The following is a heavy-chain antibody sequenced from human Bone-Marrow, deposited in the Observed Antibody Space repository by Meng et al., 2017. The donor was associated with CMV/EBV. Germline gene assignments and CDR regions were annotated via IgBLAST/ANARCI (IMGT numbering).Heavy chain of an antibody. V-gene: IGHV3-23*01. J-gene: IGHJ4*02. CDR2: ISGSGGST. Sequence: SAMSGVRQAPGTGLEWVSSISGSGGSTYYADSVKSRFTISRDNSKNTLYLQMNSLRAEDTAVYYCAKDVKGNYDFWSGYSTRYFDYWGQGTLVTVSS. CDR3: AKDVKGNYDFWSGYSTRYFDY. CDR1: SA. D-gene: IGHD3-3*01.